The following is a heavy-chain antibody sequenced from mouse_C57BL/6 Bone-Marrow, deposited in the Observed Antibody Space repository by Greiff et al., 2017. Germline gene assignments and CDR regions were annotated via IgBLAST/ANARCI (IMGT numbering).Heavy chain of an antibody. V-gene: IGHV5-4*03. CDR1: GFTFSSYA. Sequence: EVMLVESGGGLVKPGGSLKLSCAASGFTFSSYAMSWVRQTPEKRLEWVATISDGGSYTYYPDNVKGRFTISRDNAKNNLYLQMSHLKSEDTAMYYCARDGTGTFNWYFDVWGTGTTVTVSS. CDR3: ARDGTGTFNWYFDV. J-gene: IGHJ1*03. D-gene: IGHD4-1*01. CDR2: ISDGGSYT.